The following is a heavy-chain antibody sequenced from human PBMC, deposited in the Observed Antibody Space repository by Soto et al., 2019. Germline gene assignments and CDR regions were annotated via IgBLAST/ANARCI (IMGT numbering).Heavy chain of an antibody. J-gene: IGHJ5*02. D-gene: IGHD2-2*01. CDR1: GGSINDDTYY. CDR3: ARLHCHSPNCGALDP. V-gene: IGHV4-39*01. Sequence: QLQLQESGPGLVKPSETLSLTCNVSGGSINDDTYYWGWIRQPPGKGLEGIGRIYFSGTSSYNTSLERRVTITVATSKKKLSLRLRSVTAADTAVDYCARLHCHSPNCGALDPWGQGTLVIVSS. CDR2: IYFSGTS.